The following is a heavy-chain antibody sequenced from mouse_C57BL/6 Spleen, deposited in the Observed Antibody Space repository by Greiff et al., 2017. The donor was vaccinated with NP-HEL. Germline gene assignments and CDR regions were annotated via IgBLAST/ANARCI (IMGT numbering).Heavy chain of an antibody. CDR1: GYTFTSYC. Sequence: VQLQQSGAELVQPGASVKLSCKASGYTFTSYCMHWVRQRPGQGLEWIGIIHPNSGSTNYNEKFKSKATLTVDKSSSTAYMQLSSLTPEDSAVYYCAREIDYWGQGTTLTVSS. CDR3: AREIDY. V-gene: IGHV1-64*01. J-gene: IGHJ2*01. CDR2: IHPNSGST.